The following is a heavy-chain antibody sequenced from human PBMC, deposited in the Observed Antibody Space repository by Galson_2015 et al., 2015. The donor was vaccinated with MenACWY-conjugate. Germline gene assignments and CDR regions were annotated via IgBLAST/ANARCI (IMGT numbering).Heavy chain of an antibody. V-gene: IGHV3-33*01. D-gene: IGHD3-22*01. CDR3: ARDSGDYYDSSGYAFDI. CDR1: GFTFSSSG. J-gene: IGHJ3*02. CDR2: IWYDGSNK. Sequence: ASGFTFSSSGMHWVRQAPGKGLEWVAVIWYDGSNKYYADSVKGRFTISRDNSKNTLYLQMNSLRAEDTAVYYCARDSGDYYDSSGYAFDIWGQGTMVTVSS.